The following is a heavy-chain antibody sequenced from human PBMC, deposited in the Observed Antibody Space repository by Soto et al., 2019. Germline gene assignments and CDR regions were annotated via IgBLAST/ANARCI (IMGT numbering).Heavy chain of an antibody. D-gene: IGHD2-21*02. CDR1: GESISISSYY. Sequence: SETMSLTCIVSGESISISSYYWGWIRQPPGKGLEWIGSIYYSGRTYYNPSFKSRVTISIDTSKNQFSLKLSSVTATDTAVYYCARQRTTGVTQAYFDHWGQGALVTVSS. CDR3: ARQRTTGVTQAYFDH. V-gene: IGHV4-39*01. CDR2: IYYSGRT. J-gene: IGHJ4*02.